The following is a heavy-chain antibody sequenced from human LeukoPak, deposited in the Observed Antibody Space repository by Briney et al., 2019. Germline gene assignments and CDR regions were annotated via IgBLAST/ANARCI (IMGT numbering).Heavy chain of an antibody. CDR3: AREWYDSSGYYREYYFDY. D-gene: IGHD3-22*01. Sequence: SVKVSCKASGGTFSSYAISWVRQAPGRGLEWMGRIIPIFGTANYAQKFQGRVTITTDESTSTAYMEPSSLRSEDTAVYYCAREWYDSSGYYREYYFDYWGQGTLVTVSS. CDR2: IIPIFGTA. V-gene: IGHV1-69*05. CDR1: GGTFSSYA. J-gene: IGHJ4*02.